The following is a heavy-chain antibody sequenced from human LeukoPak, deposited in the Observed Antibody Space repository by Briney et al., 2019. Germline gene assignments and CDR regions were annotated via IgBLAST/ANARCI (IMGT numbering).Heavy chain of an antibody. J-gene: IGHJ5*02. D-gene: IGHD5-18*01. Sequence: ASVKVSCKASGYTFTDYYMHWVRQAPGQGLEWMGWISVYTGNTNYAQKLQGRVTMTTDTSTSTAYMELRSLRSDDTAVYYCARGPDQWIQLWFWFDPWGQGTLVTVSS. CDR3: ARGPDQWIQLWFWFDP. CDR2: ISVYTGNT. V-gene: IGHV1-18*04. CDR1: GYTFTDYY.